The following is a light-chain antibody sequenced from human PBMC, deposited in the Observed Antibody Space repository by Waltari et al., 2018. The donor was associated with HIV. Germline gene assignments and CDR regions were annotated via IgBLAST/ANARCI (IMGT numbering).Light chain of an antibody. CDR2: LNSDGSH. Sequence: QLVLTQSPSASASLGASVKLTCTLSSGHSSYAIAWHQQQPEQGPRYLMKLNSDGSHSKGDGIPDRFSGSSSGAERYLTISSLQSEDEADYYCQTWGPCVVFGGGTKLTVL. V-gene: IGLV4-69*01. J-gene: IGLJ2*01. CDR1: SGHSSYA. CDR3: QTWGPCVV.